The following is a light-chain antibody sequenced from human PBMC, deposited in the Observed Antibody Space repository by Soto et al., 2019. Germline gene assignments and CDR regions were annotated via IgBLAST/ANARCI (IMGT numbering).Light chain of an antibody. CDR3: QHAATTPGT. J-gene: IGKJ1*01. CDR1: QSLLNTNGYKY. V-gene: IGKV2-28*01. Sequence: EIVLTQSPLSLPVTPGEPACISCRSSQSLLNTNGYKYVDWYLQKPGQSPQLLICLGSNRATGVPERFSGSGSGTDFTLTISSMEADDVGVYSCQHAATTPGTFGQGTKVEI. CDR2: LGS.